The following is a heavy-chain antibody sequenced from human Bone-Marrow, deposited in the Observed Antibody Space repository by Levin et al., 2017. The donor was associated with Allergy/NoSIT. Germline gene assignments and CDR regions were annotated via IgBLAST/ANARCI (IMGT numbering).Heavy chain of an antibody. J-gene: IGHJ6*04. V-gene: IGHV3-21*06. CDR1: GFSFKSYS. CDR2: ISGSGDHI. Sequence: GESLKISCTASGFSFKSYSMNWVRQAPGKGLEWVSYISGSGDHIYYGDSLKGRFTISRDNAKNSLYLQVNSLRVDDSAVYYCARVEVSGWLLPDERYFYSYHLNVWGKGTTVTVSS. CDR3: ARVEVSGWLLPDERYFYSYHLNV. D-gene: IGHD2-15*01.